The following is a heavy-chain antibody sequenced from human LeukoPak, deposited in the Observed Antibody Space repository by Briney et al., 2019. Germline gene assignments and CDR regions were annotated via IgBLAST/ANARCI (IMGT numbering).Heavy chain of an antibody. CDR2: IYHSGST. J-gene: IGHJ5*02. Sequence: RSETLSLTCAVSGGSLSSNNWWSWVRQPPGKGLEWIGEIYHSGSTNYNPSLKSRVTIPVDKSKNQFSLKPSSVTAADTAVYYCARGGDYEYWFDPWGQGTLVTVSS. V-gene: IGHV4-4*02. CDR1: GGSLSSNNW. CDR3: ARGGDYEYWFDP. D-gene: IGHD4-17*01.